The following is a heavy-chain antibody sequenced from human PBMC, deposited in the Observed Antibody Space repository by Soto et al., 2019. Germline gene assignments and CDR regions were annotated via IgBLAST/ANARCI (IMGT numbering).Heavy chain of an antibody. J-gene: IGHJ4*02. D-gene: IGHD6-19*01. V-gene: IGHV3-23*01. CDR1: GFTFSSYA. CDR2: ISGSGGST. CDR3: AKVYPPGIAVAGRGADY. Sequence: LRLSCAASGFTFSSYAMSWVRQAPGKGLEWVSAISGSGGSTYYADSVKGRFTISRDNSKNTLYLQMNSLRAEDTAVYYCAKVYPPGIAVAGRGADYWGQGTLVTVSS.